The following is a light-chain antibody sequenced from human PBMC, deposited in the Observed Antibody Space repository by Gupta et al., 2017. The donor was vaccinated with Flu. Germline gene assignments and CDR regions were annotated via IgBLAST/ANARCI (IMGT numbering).Light chain of an antibody. J-gene: IGLJ1*01. Sequence: SVLTQPPSASGTPGQGVTISCSGSTSNIGTNYVYWYQKPPATAPKLLIYRNNQRPSGVPDRFSGSKSGTSVSLAISGLRSEDEADYYCATWDDSLSADVFGTGTKVTVL. CDR2: RNN. CDR3: ATWDDSLSADV. V-gene: IGLV1-47*01. CDR1: TSNIGTNY.